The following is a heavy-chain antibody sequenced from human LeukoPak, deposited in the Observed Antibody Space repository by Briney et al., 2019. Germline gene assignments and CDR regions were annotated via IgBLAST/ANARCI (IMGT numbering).Heavy chain of an antibody. CDR1: GYTLTGLS. Sequence: ASVKVSCKVSGYTLTGLSMHWVRQAPGKGLEWMGGFDPEDGETIYAQKFQGRVTITADESTSTAYMELSSLRSEDTAVYYCARGNSYYDSSGYYFDYWGQGTLVTVSS. CDR2: FDPEDGET. CDR3: ARGNSYYDSSGYYFDY. J-gene: IGHJ4*02. V-gene: IGHV1-24*01. D-gene: IGHD3-22*01.